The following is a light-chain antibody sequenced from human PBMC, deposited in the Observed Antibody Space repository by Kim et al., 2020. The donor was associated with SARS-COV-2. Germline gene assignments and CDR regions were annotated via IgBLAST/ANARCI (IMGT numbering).Light chain of an antibody. J-gene: IGKJ2*01. CDR3: QQSYSPPRT. Sequence: DIQMTQSPSSLSASVGDRVTITCRASQNINIYLNWYQHKPGTAPKLLISATSTLQGGVTSSFSGSASGTDFTLTISSLQPEDFATYYCQQSYSPPRTFGQGTKLEI. CDR2: ATS. CDR1: QNINIY. V-gene: IGKV1-39*01.